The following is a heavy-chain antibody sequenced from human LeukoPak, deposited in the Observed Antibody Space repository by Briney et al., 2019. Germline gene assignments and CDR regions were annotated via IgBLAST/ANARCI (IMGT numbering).Heavy chain of an antibody. D-gene: IGHD3-22*01. Sequence: GGSLRLSCAASGFTFSSYAIHWVRQAPGKGLEWVAVISYDGSNKYYADSVKGRFTISRDNSKNTLYLQMNSLRAEDTAVYYCAKTGAVLIVYYFDSWGQGTLVTVSS. J-gene: IGHJ4*02. CDR2: ISYDGSNK. CDR1: GFTFSSYA. V-gene: IGHV3-30*04. CDR3: AKTGAVLIVYYFDS.